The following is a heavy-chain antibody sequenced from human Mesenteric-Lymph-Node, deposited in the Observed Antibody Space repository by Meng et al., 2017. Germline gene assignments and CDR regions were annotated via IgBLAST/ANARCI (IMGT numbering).Heavy chain of an antibody. V-gene: IGHV4-34*01. Sequence: QGALTQWGAGLLKPSGTLPLTCAVYGGSFSGYYWSWIRQPPGKGLEWIGEINHSGSTNYNPSLKSRVTISVDTSKNQFSLKLSSVTAADTAVYYCARGFVKYTVTRVGNWFDPWGQGTLVTVSS. CDR2: INHSGST. CDR1: GGSFSGYY. CDR3: ARGFVKYTVTRVGNWFDP. J-gene: IGHJ5*02. D-gene: IGHD4-17*01.